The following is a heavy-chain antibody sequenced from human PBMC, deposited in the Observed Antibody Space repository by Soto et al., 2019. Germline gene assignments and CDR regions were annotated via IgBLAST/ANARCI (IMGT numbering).Heavy chain of an antibody. V-gene: IGHV4-59*01. CDR3: ERYGSGSPLDY. J-gene: IGHJ4*02. Sequence: QVQLQESGPGLVKPSETLSLTCTVSGGCISSYYWSWIRQPPGKGLEWIGYIYYSGSTNYNPSLKSRVTISVDTSKNQFALKLSSVPAADTAVYYCERYGSGSPLDYWGQGTLVTVSS. CDR1: GGCISSYY. D-gene: IGHD3-10*01. CDR2: IYYSGST.